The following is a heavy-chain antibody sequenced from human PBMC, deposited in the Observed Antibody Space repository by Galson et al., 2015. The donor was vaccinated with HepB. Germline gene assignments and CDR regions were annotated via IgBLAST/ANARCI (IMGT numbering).Heavy chain of an antibody. D-gene: IGHD6-19*01. V-gene: IGHV3-7*03. Sequence: SLRLSCAASGFTFSSYWMSWVRQAPGKGLEWVANIKQDGSEKYYVDSVKGRFTISRGNAKNSLYLQMNSLRAEDTAVYYCARFSRGGWSNYYYYGMDVWGQGTTVTVSS. CDR3: ARFSRGGWSNYYYYGMDV. CDR1: GFTFSSYW. J-gene: IGHJ6*02. CDR2: IKQDGSEK.